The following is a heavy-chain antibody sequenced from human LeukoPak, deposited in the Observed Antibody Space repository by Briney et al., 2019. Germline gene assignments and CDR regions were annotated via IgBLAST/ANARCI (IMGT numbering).Heavy chain of an antibody. D-gene: IGHD4-17*01. CDR1: GFTFTSSA. CDR2: IVVGRGNT. CDR3: AALESRRGPTVTDY. V-gene: IGHV1-58*01. J-gene: IGHJ4*02. Sequence: SVKVSCKASGFTFTSSAVQWVRQARGQRLEWIGWIVVGRGNTNYAQKFQERVTITRDMSTSTAYMELSSLRSEDTAVYYCAALESRRGPTVTDYWGQGTLVTVSS.